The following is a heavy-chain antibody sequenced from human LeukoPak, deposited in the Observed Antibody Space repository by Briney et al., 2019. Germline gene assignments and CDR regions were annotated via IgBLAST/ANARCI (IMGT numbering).Heavy chain of an antibody. CDR2: IYYSGST. V-gene: IGHV4-59*01. J-gene: IGHJ4*02. CDR3: ARAPSVGATSYFDY. CDR1: GGSISSYY. Sequence: PSETLSLTCTVSGGSISSYYWSWIRQPPGKGLEWIGYIYYSGSTNYNPSLKSRVTISVDTSKTQFSLKLSSVTAADTAVSYCARAPSVGATSYFDYWGQGTLVTVS. D-gene: IGHD1-26*01.